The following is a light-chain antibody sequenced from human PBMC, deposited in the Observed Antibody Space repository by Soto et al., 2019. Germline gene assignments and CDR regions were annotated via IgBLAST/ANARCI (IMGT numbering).Light chain of an antibody. CDR3: SSYTSSSTLVV. CDR1: SSDVGGYNY. J-gene: IGLJ2*01. CDR2: DVS. V-gene: IGLV2-14*01. Sequence: QSVQTQPASVSGSPGQSITCSCTGTSSDVGGYNYVSWYQQHPGKAPKLMIYDVSNRPSGVSNRFSGSKSGNTASLTISGLQAEDEADYYCSSYTSSSTLVVFGGETKLTVL.